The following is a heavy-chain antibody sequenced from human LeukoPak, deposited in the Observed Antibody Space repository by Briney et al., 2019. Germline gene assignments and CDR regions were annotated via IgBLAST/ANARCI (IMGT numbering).Heavy chain of an antibody. CDR1: GFTFSSYG. CDR3: ARAITGNRYYYGMDV. Sequence: GGSLRLSCAASGFTFSSYGMHWVRQAPGKGLEWVAVIWYDGSNKYYADSVKGRFTISRDNSKNTLYLQMNSLRAEDTAVYCCARAITGNRYYYGMDVWGQGTTVTVSS. D-gene: IGHD1-20*01. J-gene: IGHJ6*02. CDR2: IWYDGSNK. V-gene: IGHV3-33*01.